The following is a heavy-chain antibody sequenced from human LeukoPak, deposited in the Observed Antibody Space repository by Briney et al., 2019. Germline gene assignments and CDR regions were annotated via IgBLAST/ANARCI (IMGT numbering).Heavy chain of an antibody. J-gene: IGHJ4*02. D-gene: IGHD3-22*01. Sequence: SETLSLTCTVSGGSISSYYWSWIRQPPGKGLEWIGYIYYSGSTNYNPSLKSRVTISVDTSKNQFSLKLSSVTAADTAVYYCARVRGYYYDSSGYYYGYWGQGTLVTVSS. CDR3: ARVRGYYYDSSGYYYGY. V-gene: IGHV4-59*01. CDR1: GGSISSYY. CDR2: IYYSGST.